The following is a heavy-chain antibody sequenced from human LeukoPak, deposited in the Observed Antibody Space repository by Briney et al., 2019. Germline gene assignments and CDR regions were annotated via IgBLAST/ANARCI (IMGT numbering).Heavy chain of an antibody. CDR2: IKSKTDGGTT. D-gene: IGHD3-22*01. J-gene: IGHJ4*02. CDR3: TTDWSYYYDSSGLAFFDY. Sequence: GGSLRLSCAASGFTFSNAWMSWVRQAPGKGLEWVGRIKSKTDGGTTDYAAPVKGRFTISRDDSKNTLYLQMNSLKTEDTAVYYCTTDWSYYYDSSGLAFFDYWGQGTLVTVSS. CDR1: GFTFSNAW. V-gene: IGHV3-15*01.